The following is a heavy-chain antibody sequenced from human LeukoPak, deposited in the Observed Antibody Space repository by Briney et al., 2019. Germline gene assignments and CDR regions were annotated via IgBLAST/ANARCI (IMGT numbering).Heavy chain of an antibody. V-gene: IGHV1-46*01. CDR1: GHIFTSYY. Sequence: ASVNVSCKASGHIFTSYYMYWVRQAPGQGLEWMGIINPSGGSIRYAQKFQGRVTMTRDTSTSTVYMGLSSLRSEDTAVYYCARAHHRRVYDYVWGSYPYWGQGALGTVSS. CDR3: ARAHHRRVYDYVWGSYPY. J-gene: IGHJ4*02. CDR2: INPSGGSI. D-gene: IGHD3-16*02.